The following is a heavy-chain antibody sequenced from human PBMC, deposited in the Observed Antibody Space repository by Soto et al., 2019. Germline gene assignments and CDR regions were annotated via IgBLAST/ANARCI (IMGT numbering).Heavy chain of an antibody. CDR1: GFTFSSYG. CDR3: ARAIYCSGGSCYSLDY. J-gene: IGHJ4*02. V-gene: IGHV3-30*03. CDR2: ISYDGSNK. Sequence: QVQLVESGGGVVQPGRSLRLSCAASGFTFSSYGMHWVRQAPGKGLEWVAVISYDGSNKYYADSVKGRCTISRDNSKNTLYLQMNSLRAEDTAVYYCARAIYCSGGSCYSLDYWGQGTLVTVSS. D-gene: IGHD2-15*01.